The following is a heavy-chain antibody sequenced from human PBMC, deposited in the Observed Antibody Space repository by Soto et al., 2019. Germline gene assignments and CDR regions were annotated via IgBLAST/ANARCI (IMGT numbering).Heavy chain of an antibody. CDR3: ARDFLYCSSTSCYTFDP. CDR2: IYTSGST. V-gene: IGHV4-4*07. J-gene: IGHJ5*02. D-gene: IGHD2-2*02. CDR1: GGSISSYC. Sequence: SEALSLTCTVSGGSISSYCWSWIRQPAGKGLEWIGRIYTSGSTNYNPSLKSRVTMSVDTSKNQFSLKLSSVTAADTAVYYCARDFLYCSSTSCYTFDPWGQGTLVTVSS.